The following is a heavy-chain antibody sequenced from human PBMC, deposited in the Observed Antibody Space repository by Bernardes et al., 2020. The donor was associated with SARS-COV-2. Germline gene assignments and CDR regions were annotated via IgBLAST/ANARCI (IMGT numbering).Heavy chain of an antibody. Sequence: PTLVKPTQTLTLTCTFSGFSFSTSGVGVGWIRQPPGKALEWLALIYWDDDKRYSPSLKSRLTITKDTSKNQVVLTMTNMGPVDTGTYYCAHLKGLYTNSWFYFDYWGQGTVVTVSS. CDR3: AHLKGLYTNSWFYFDY. CDR2: IYWDDDK. V-gene: IGHV2-5*02. CDR1: GFSFSTSGVG. J-gene: IGHJ4*02. D-gene: IGHD6-13*01.